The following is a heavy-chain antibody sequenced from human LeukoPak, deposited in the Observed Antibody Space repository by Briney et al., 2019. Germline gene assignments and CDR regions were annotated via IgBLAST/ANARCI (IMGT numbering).Heavy chain of an antibody. J-gene: IGHJ4*02. V-gene: IGHV4-34*01. CDR1: DWSFSGYF. CDR3: ARHLIISSAGWFYDYVWGSYRSFDY. D-gene: IGHD3-16*02. Sequence: SETLSLTCAVYDWSFSGYFWSWIRQPPGKGLEWIGEINHSGSTNYNPSLKSRITMSLDTSKNQFSLKLSSVTAADTAVYYCARHLIISSAGWFYDYVWGSYRSFDYWGQGTLVTVSS. CDR2: INHSGST.